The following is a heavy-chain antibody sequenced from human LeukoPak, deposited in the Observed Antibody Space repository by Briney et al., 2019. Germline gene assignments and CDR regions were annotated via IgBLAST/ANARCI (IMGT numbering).Heavy chain of an antibody. CDR3: ARDWAPINAFDI. V-gene: IGHV3-66*01. J-gene: IGHJ3*02. D-gene: IGHD1-14*01. CDR2: IYSGGST. Sequence: GGSLRLSCAASGFTFSGTTMHWVRQASGKGLEWVSVIYSGGSTYYADSVKGRFTISRDNSKNTLYLQMNSLRAEDTAVYYCARDWAPINAFDIWGQGTMVTVSS. CDR1: GFTFSGTT.